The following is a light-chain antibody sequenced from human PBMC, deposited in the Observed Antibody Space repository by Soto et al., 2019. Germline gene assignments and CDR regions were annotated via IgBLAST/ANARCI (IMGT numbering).Light chain of an antibody. CDR2: GAS. V-gene: IGKV3-15*01. CDR3: PQNNNWLWT. Sequence: EIVMTQSPATLSVSPGERATLSCRASQSVSSNLAWYQQKPGQAPRLLIYGASTRATGIPARFSGSGSGTEFTLTISSLQSEDFAFYYCPQNNNWLWTFGQGTKVAIK. CDR1: QSVSSN. J-gene: IGKJ1*01.